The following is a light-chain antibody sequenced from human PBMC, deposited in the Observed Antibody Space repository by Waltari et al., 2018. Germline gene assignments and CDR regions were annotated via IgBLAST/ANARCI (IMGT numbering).Light chain of an antibody. CDR1: SRDIGSYNL. J-gene: IGLJ6*01. CDR3: CAYAGSDTFI. V-gene: IGLV2-23*01. CDR2: DST. Sequence: QSALTQPASMSGSPGQSITISCTGSSRDIGSYNLVSWFQQHPGKAPKLIIYDSTIRPSGVSDRFSAAKSGSTASLTISGLQGEDEADYYCCAYAGSDTFIFGGGTQVTV.